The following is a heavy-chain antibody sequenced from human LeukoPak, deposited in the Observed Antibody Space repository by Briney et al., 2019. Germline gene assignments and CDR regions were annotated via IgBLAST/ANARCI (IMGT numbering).Heavy chain of an antibody. CDR3: AKDFSTDAADYYFDY. J-gene: IGHJ4*02. CDR2: ISYDGSDK. V-gene: IGHV3-30*18. D-gene: IGHD6-13*01. CDR1: GFTFSRYG. Sequence: GGSLRLSCAASGFTFSRYGMHWVRQAPGKGLEWVAVISYDGSDKYHADSVQGRFTVSRDNSKNTLYLQMHSLRAEDTAVYYCAKDFSTDAADYYFDYWGQGTLVTVSS.